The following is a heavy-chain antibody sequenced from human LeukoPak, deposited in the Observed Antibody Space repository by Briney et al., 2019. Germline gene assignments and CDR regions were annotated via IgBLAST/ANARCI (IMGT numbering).Heavy chain of an antibody. CDR2: ISNVGGRT. J-gene: IGHJ1*01. CDR1: GLTFSSYA. V-gene: IGHV3-23*01. D-gene: IGHD3-10*01. CDR3: AKGTYYYDSGSYLECFGED. Sequence: GGSLRLSCAASGLTFSSYAMSWVRQAPGQGLEWVSTISNVGGRTYYANSVKGRFTISRDNSKSTLYLQMNTLRAEDTAVYYCAKGTYYYDSGSYLECFGEDWGQGTLVTVSS.